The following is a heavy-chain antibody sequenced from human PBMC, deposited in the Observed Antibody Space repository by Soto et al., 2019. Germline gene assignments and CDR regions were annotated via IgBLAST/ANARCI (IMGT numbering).Heavy chain of an antibody. CDR2: IYYSGST. CDR1: GGSISRGGYY. V-gene: IGHV4-31*03. D-gene: IGHD3-22*01. Sequence: QVQLQESGTGQVKPSQTLSLTCTVSGGSISRGGYYWSWIRQHPGKGMEWIGYIYYSGSTYYNPSLKSRVTISGVTSKNQFSLKLRSVTATDTAVYYCARDGADSSGYSLFDHWGQGTLVTVSS. CDR3: ARDGADSSGYSLFDH. J-gene: IGHJ4*02.